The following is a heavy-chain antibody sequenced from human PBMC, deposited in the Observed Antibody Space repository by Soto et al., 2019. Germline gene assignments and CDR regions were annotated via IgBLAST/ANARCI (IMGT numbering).Heavy chain of an antibody. D-gene: IGHD4-17*01. CDR3: AREGDVVTTVTATYYYGMDV. CDR1: GFSFSGYW. J-gene: IGHJ6*02. V-gene: IGHV3-7*01. CDR2: IKQDESEK. Sequence: EVQVVESGGGLVQPGGSLRLSCAASGFSFSGYWMSWVRQAPGKGLEWVANIKQDESEKHYVDSVKGRFTISRDNAKNSMYLQRNSLRAEDTAVYYCAREGDVVTTVTATYYYGMDVWGQGTTVTVSS.